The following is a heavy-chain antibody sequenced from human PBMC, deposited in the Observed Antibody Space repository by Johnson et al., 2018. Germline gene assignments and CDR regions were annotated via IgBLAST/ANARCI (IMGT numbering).Heavy chain of an antibody. V-gene: IGHV3-74*02. CDR3: ASPMYSRAAFDI. CDR2: LNSDGSST. D-gene: IGHD6-13*01. Sequence: VQLLESGGGLVQPGGSLRLSCAASGFIFSGYWMHWVRQAPGKGLVWVSRLNSDGSSTKYADSVKGRFTISRDNAKNTLYLQMNSLRAEDTAVYYCASPMYSRAAFDIWGQGTMVTVSS. CDR1: GFIFSGYW. J-gene: IGHJ3*02.